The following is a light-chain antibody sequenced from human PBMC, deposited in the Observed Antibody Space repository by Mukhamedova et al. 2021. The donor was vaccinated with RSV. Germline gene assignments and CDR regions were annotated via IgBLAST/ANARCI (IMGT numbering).Light chain of an antibody. CDR2: KAS. J-gene: IGKJ1*01. Sequence: ITCRASQSISIWLAWYQQKPGKAPNLLIYKASSLESGVPSRFSGSGSGTDFTLTISSLQPDDFATYYCQQYNSYPWTFGQGTKVEI. V-gene: IGKV1-5*03. CDR3: QQYNSYPWT. CDR1: QSISIW.